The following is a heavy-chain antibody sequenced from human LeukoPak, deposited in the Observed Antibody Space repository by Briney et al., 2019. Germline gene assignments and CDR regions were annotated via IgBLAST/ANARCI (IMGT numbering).Heavy chain of an antibody. D-gene: IGHD6-13*01. V-gene: IGHV3-33*06. CDR3: AKQQLVPTSLY. CDR1: GFTFSSYG. Sequence: GRSLRLSCAASGFTFSSYGMHWVRQAPGKGLEWVAVIWYDGSNKYYADSVKGRFTISRDNSKNTLYLQMNSLRAEDTAVYYCAKQQLVPTSLYWGQGTLVTVSS. CDR2: IWYDGSNK. J-gene: IGHJ4*02.